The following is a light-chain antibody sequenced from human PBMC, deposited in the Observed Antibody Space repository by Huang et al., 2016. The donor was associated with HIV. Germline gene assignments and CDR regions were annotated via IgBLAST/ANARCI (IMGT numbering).Light chain of an antibody. CDR3: QQCDDVPFT. V-gene: IGKV1-33*01. J-gene: IGKJ3*01. CDR2: DAS. CDR1: QDISNH. Sequence: IQMTQSPSSLSASVGDRVTITCQASQDISNHLNWYQQKPGKAPKLLIYDASKLETGVPSRFSGSGSGTDFTFTISSLQPEDFATYYCQQCDDVPFTFGPGTKVHIK.